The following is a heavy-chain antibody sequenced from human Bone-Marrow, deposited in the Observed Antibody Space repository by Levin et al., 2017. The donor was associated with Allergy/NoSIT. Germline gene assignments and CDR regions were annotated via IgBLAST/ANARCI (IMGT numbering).Heavy chain of an antibody. CDR2: ITPVMGTT. Sequence: ASVKVSCTASGGRFIRDAYTWVRQAPGQGLDWMGVITPVMGTTTYAQKFQGRVTITADESTSTVYMELSSLRSDDTAVYYCARDPSVTGKPLDFWGQGTLVTVSS. D-gene: IGHD6-19*01. CDR3: ARDPSVTGKPLDF. CDR1: GGRFIRDA. V-gene: IGHV1-69*13. J-gene: IGHJ4*02.